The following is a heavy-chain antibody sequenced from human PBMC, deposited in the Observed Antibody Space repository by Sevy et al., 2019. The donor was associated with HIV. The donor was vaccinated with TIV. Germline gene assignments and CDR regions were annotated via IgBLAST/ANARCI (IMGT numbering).Heavy chain of an antibody. V-gene: IGHV4-30-4*01. Sequence: SETLSLTCTVSGGSISSGDYYWSWIRQPPGKGLEWIGYIYYSGTTYYNTSLKSRLTISLDTSKNQFSLKLSSVTAADTAVYYCARAYLEWSEGMTATTFDFWGQGTLVTVSS. CDR1: GGSISSGDYY. J-gene: IGHJ4*02. CDR2: IYYSGTT. D-gene: IGHD3-3*01. CDR3: ARAYLEWSEGMTATTFDF.